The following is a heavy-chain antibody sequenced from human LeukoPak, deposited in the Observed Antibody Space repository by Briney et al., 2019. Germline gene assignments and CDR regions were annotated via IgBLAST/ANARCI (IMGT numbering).Heavy chain of an antibody. Sequence: SETLSLTCTVSGGSISSYYWSWIRQPPGKGLEWIGYIYYSGSTNYNPSLKSRVTISVDTSKNQFSLKLSSVTAADSAVYYCARGVYGSGTDNWFDPWGQGTLVTVSS. D-gene: IGHD3-10*01. V-gene: IGHV4-59*01. J-gene: IGHJ5*02. CDR2: IYYSGST. CDR3: ARGVYGSGTDNWFDP. CDR1: GGSISSYY.